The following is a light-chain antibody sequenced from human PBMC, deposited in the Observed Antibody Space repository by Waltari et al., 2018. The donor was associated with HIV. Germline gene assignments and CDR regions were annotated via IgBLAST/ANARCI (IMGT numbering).Light chain of an antibody. Sequence: SYEVTQPPSVSMSPGQTASVTCSGDKLGDKYSSWYQQKPGQSPVLVIYQDTKRPSGIPERFSGSNSGNTATLTISGTQAVDEADYYCQAWDSTTVTFGGGTKLTVL. J-gene: IGLJ2*01. CDR3: QAWDSTTVT. CDR2: QDT. V-gene: IGLV3-1*01. CDR1: KLGDKY.